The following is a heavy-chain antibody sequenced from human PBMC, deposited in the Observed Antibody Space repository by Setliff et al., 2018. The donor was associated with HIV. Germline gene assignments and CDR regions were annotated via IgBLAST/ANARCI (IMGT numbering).Heavy chain of an antibody. Sequence: LSLTCTVSAASIRSRYWSWIRQSPGKGLEWIGNFYYTGSTDYNPSFKSRVTISLDKSNNQISLNLSSATAADTAVYYCARHTVFVRYFDHWGQGMLVTVSS. D-gene: IGHD2-2*02. J-gene: IGHJ4*02. CDR3: ARHTVFVRYFDH. V-gene: IGHV4-59*11. CDR2: FYYTGST. CDR1: AASIRSRY.